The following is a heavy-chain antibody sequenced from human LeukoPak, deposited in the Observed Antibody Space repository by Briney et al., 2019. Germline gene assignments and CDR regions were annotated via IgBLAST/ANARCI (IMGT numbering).Heavy chain of an antibody. CDR1: GFSLSSSGVG. D-gene: IGHD1-26*01. CDR3: AHYSESCHCFDT. V-gene: IGHV2-5*01. CDR2: IYWNDDK. J-gene: IGHJ3*02. Sequence: EAGPTLVKPTQTLTLTCTFSGFSLSSSGVGVGWIRQPPGKALEWLALIYWNDDKRYSPSLKSSLTITKDTSKNQVVLTMSNMDPVDTATYYCAHYSESCHCFDTWGQGTMVTVSS.